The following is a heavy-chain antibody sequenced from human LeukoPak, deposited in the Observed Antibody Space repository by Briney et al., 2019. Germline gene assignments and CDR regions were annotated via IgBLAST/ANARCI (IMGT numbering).Heavy chain of an antibody. V-gene: IGHV1-2*02. CDR1: GYTFTVYY. CDR3: ARDFGGGYGRPLDY. D-gene: IGHD5-12*01. J-gene: IGHJ4*02. CDR2: INPNSGGT. Sequence: ASVTVSCKASGYTFTVYYIHWVRQAPGRGLECLGWINPNSGGTNYAQKFQGRVTMTRDTSISTAYMELSRLTSDDTAVYFCARDFGGGYGRPLDYWGQGTLVTVSS.